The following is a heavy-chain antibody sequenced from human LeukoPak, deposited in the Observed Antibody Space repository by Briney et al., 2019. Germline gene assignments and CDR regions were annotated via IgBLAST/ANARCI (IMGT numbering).Heavy chain of an antibody. V-gene: IGHV4-34*01. J-gene: IGHJ4*02. CDR3: ARALSSTSRSKAYDY. D-gene: IGHD2-2*01. CDR1: GGSFSGYY. CDR2: INHSGST. Sequence: MASETLSLTCAVYGGSFSGYYWSWIRQPPGKGLEWIGEINHSGSTNYNPSLKSRVTISVDTSKNQFSLKLSSVTAADTAVYYCARALSSTSRSKAYDYWGQGTLVTVSS.